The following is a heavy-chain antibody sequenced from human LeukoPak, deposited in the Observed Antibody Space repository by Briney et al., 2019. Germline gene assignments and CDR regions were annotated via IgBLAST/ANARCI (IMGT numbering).Heavy chain of an antibody. D-gene: IGHD2-2*01. J-gene: IGHJ4*02. V-gene: IGHV4-34*01. Sequence: SETLSLTCAVYGGSFSGYYWSWIRQPPGKGLEWIGEINHSGSTNYKPSLKSRVTISVDTSKSQFSLNLSSVTAADTAVYYCAREYCSSITCYGLSGGFDYWGQGTLVTVSS. CDR3: AREYCSSITCYGLSGGFDY. CDR2: INHSGST. CDR1: GGSFSGYY.